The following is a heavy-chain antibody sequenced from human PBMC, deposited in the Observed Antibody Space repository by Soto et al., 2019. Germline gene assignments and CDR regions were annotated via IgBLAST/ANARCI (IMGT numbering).Heavy chain of an antibody. Sequence: QVQPKQWGAGLLKPSETLSLTCAVYNGSLSGYYWSWIRQAPGKGLEWIGEINHSGSTHYNPSLKSRVSISADTSKMQFSLTLTSVTAADAAVYYCATSSSLFYSYLTYWCQGTLVTVSS. CDR2: INHSGST. V-gene: IGHV4-34*01. D-gene: IGHD6-13*01. CDR1: NGSLSGYY. CDR3: ATSSSLFYSYLTY. J-gene: IGHJ4*02.